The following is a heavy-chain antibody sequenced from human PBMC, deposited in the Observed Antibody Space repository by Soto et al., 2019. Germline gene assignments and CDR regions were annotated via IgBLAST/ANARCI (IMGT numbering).Heavy chain of an antibody. CDR3: ARGYYGSGSYYMVYYYYYMDV. CDR2: INAGNGNT. V-gene: IGHV1-3*01. J-gene: IGHJ6*03. D-gene: IGHD3-10*01. Sequence: ASVKVSCKASGYTFTSYAMHWVRQAPGQRLEWMGWINAGNGNTKYSQKLQGRVTITRDTSASTAYMELSSLRSEDTAVYYCARGYYGSGSYYMVYYYYYMDVWGKGTTVTVSS. CDR1: GYTFTSYA.